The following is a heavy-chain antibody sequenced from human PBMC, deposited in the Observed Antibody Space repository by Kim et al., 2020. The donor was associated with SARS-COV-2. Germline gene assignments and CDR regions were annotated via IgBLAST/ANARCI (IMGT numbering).Heavy chain of an antibody. CDR1: GGSISSYY. CDR3: ARVPNRERQWLALAAPYGMDV. V-gene: IGHV4-59*01. CDR2: IYYSGST. Sequence: SETLSLTCTVSGGSISSYYWSWIRQPPGKGLEWIGYIYYSGSTNYNPSLKSRVTISVDTSKNQFSLKLSSVTAADTAVYYCARVPNRERQWLALAAPYGMDVWGQGTTVTVSS. J-gene: IGHJ6*02. D-gene: IGHD6-19*01.